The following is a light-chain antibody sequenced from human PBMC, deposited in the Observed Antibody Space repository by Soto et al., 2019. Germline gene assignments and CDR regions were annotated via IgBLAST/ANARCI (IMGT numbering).Light chain of an antibody. CDR2: RND. Sequence: QSVLTQPPSASGTPGQRVTISCSGSSSNVGVNFVYWYQHLPGTAPKLLIYRNDQRPSGVPDRFSGSKSGTSSSLAISGLRYEDEADYYCAAWDDSLRGRVFGTGTKVTV. CDR1: SSNVGVNF. CDR3: AAWDDSLRGRV. J-gene: IGLJ1*01. V-gene: IGLV1-47*01.